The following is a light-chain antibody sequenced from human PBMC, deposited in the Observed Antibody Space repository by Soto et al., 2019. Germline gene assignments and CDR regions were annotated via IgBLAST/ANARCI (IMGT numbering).Light chain of an antibody. CDR3: QQYSKWPIT. Sequence: EMVMTQSPAILSVSPGESATLSCRASQSVNSNYLAWYQQHPGQPPRLLIYGISTRATGIPARFSGSGSGKEFSLTISSLQSEDFAVYYCQQYSKWPITFGQGTRLEMK. V-gene: IGKV3-15*01. CDR2: GIS. CDR1: QSVNSN. J-gene: IGKJ5*01.